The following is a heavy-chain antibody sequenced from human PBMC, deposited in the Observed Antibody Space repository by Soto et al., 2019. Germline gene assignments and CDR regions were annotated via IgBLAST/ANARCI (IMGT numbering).Heavy chain of an antibody. Sequence: QVQLVESGGGVVQPGTSLRLSCAASGFTFSNYGMHWVRETPGKGLEWVALILYDGSNKYYADSVKGRFTISRDNSKNTLYLQVSSLRAEDTAVYYCAKSRDAYNFYFYYGMDAWGQGTSVTVSS. D-gene: IGHD1-1*01. CDR3: AKSRDAYNFYFYYGMDA. V-gene: IGHV3-30*18. CDR2: ILYDGSNK. CDR1: GFTFSNYG. J-gene: IGHJ6*02.